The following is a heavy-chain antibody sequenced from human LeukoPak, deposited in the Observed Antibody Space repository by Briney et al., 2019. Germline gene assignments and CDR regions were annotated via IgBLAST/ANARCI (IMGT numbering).Heavy chain of an antibody. D-gene: IGHD1-26*01. CDR3: ARDRPFVSGSYYIDY. V-gene: IGHV3-21*01. CDR1: GFTFSSYS. J-gene: IGHJ4*02. Sequence: GGSLRLSCAASGFTFSSYSMNWVRQAPGKGLEWVSSISSSSSYIYYADSVKGRFTISRDNAKNSLYLQMNSLRAEDTAVYYCARDRPFVSGSYYIDYWGQGTLVTISS. CDR2: ISSSSSYI.